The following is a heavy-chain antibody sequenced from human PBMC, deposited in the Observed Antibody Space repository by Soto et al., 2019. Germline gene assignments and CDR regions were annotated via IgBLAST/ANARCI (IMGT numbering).Heavy chain of an antibody. Sequence: ASVKVSCKASGYTFTSYGISWVRQAPEQGLEWMGWISAYNGNTNYAQKLQGRVTMTTDTSTSTAYMELDSLRAEDTAIYYCAQGEYLTSAGGNWGQGIQVTVSS. CDR1: GYTFTSYG. CDR3: AQGEYLTSAGGN. CDR2: ISAYNGNT. D-gene: IGHD6-6*01. J-gene: IGHJ4*02. V-gene: IGHV1-18*01.